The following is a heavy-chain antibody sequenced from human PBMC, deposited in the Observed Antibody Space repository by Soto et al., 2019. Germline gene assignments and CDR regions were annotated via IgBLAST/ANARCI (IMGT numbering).Heavy chain of an antibody. J-gene: IGHJ4*02. Sequence: PSETLSLTCTVSGGSINTVNYYWSWIRQSPDKGLEWIGHIYNGGTTYNNPSLTSRVTISVDTSNNQFSLKLSSVSAADTAVYYCATMGTPVTGLYYFDYWGQGTLVTVSS. CDR2: IYNGGTT. V-gene: IGHV4-30-4*01. D-gene: IGHD4-17*01. CDR1: GGSINTVNYY. CDR3: ATMGTPVTGLYYFDY.